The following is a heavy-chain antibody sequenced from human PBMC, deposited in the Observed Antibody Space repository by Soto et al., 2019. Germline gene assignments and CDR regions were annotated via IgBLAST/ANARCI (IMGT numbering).Heavy chain of an antibody. CDR2: ISPHNFNT. CDR1: GYTFTHFY. CDR3: ERDEGGYDILTGYYKAHHFDY. D-gene: IGHD3-9*01. Sequence: ASVKVSCKASGYTFTHFYITWVRQALGQGLEWMGAISPHNFNTNYAQKFRGRVTLTTEKSTNTAYMDLRSLTSDDTAVYYCERDEGGYDILTGYYKAHHFDYWGQGVPVTVSS. V-gene: IGHV1-18*01. J-gene: IGHJ4*02.